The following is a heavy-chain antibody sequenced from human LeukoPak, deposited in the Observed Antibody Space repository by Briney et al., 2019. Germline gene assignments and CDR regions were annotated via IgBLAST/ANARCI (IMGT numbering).Heavy chain of an antibody. CDR2: ITGSGGTT. J-gene: IGHJ3*01. V-gene: IGHV3-23*01. CDR1: GFSFTSYG. Sequence: HPGGSLRLSCAAPGFSFTSYGMTWVRQAPGKGPEWVSGITGSGGTTYYADSVKGRFTISRDNSENTLHLQMNSLRAEDTAIYYCAKDWTAAATIPGDVFDVWGQGTVVTVSS. CDR3: AKDWTAAATIPGDVFDV. D-gene: IGHD6-25*01.